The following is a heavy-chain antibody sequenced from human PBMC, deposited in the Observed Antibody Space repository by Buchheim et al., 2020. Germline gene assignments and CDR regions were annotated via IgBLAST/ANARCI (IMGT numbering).Heavy chain of an antibody. D-gene: IGHD6-19*01. J-gene: IGHJ4*02. V-gene: IGHV3-30*18. CDR2: ISYDGSNK. CDR3: AKEYSSGWYPYFDY. CDR1: GFTFSSYG. Sequence: QVQLVESGGGVVQPGRSLRLSCAASGFTFSSYGMHWVRQAPGKGLEWVAVISYDGSNKYYADSVKGRFTISRDNSKNTLYLKMNSLRAEDTAVYYCAKEYSSGWYPYFDYWGQGTL.